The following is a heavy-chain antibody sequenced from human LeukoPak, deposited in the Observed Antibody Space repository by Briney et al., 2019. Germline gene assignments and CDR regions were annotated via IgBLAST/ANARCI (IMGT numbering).Heavy chain of an antibody. CDR2: ISGSGGST. D-gene: IGHD6-19*01. V-gene: IGHV3-23*01. J-gene: IGHJ4*02. Sequence: GGSLRLSCSASGFPLSSYAMSWVRPAPGKGLEGGSAISGSGGSTYYADSVKGRFTISRDNSKNTLYLQMNSLRAEDTAVYYCAKGIYSSGWFDYWGQGTLVTVSS. CDR3: AKGIYSSGWFDY. CDR1: GFPLSSYA.